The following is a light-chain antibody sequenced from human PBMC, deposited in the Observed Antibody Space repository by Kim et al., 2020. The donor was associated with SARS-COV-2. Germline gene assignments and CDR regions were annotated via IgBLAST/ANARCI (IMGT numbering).Light chain of an antibody. J-gene: IGKJ1*01. CDR1: QCVLYNVNNENY. CDR2: CAS. Sequence: ATINCKSSQCVLYNVNNENYLAWLQQKTGQPPNLLMYCASFRESGVLARFSGSGSWTDFSLTISSLQAADEAVYYCHQYHSGPRTFGQGTKVDIK. V-gene: IGKV4-1*01. CDR3: HQYHSGPRT.